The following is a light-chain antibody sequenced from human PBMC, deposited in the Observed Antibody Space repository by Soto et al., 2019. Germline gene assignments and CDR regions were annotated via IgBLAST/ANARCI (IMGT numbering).Light chain of an antibody. Sequence: QSVVTQEPSLSGSQGGTVTLPCGSRTGAVTSGHYPSWFQQKPVQAPRTLIYDSTNKHSWTPARFSGSLLGGKAALTLSGAQPEEEAEYYCVVSNSGARLFGGGPKLTVL. CDR3: VVSNSGARL. CDR1: TGAVTSGHY. J-gene: IGLJ3*02. V-gene: IGLV7-46*01. CDR2: DST.